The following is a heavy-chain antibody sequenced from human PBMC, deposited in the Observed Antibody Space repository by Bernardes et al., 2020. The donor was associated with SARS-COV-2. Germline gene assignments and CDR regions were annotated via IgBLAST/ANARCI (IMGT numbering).Heavy chain of an antibody. D-gene: IGHD3-22*01. CDR2: INHSGST. J-gene: IGHJ4*02. Sequence: SETLSLTCAVFGGSFSGYYWTWIRQPPGKGLEWIWEINHSGSTNYNPSLKSRVAISVDTSKKQLSLRLSSVTAADTAVYYCARGGFGLGHYYDKSGYFYIGGQGTLVTVSS. CDR1: GGSFSGYY. V-gene: IGHV4-34*01. CDR3: ARGGFGLGHYYDKSGYFYI.